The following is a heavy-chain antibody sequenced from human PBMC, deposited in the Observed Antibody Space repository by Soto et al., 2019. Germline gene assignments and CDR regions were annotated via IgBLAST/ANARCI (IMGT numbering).Heavy chain of an antibody. D-gene: IGHD2-2*01. CDR3: ARSDVVVVPAALQDYGMDV. V-gene: IGHV5-51*01. Sequence: GESLKISCKGSGYSFTSYWIGWVRQMPGKGLEWMGIIYPGDSDTRYSPSFQGQVTISADKSTSTAYLQWSSLKASDTAMYYCARSDVVVVPAALQDYGMDVWGQGTTVTVSS. J-gene: IGHJ6*02. CDR2: IYPGDSDT. CDR1: GYSFTSYW.